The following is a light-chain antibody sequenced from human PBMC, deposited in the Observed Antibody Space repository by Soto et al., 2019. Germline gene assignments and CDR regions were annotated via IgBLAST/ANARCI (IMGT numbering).Light chain of an antibody. J-gene: IGKJ5*01. Sequence: EIVLSQSPAALSVSPGERATLSCRASQSIITNVAWYQQRPGQAPRLLIYGASSRATGIPDRFSGSGSGTDFTLTISRLEPEDFAVYFCQQSGNSPLTFGQGTLLEIK. CDR2: GAS. CDR1: QSIITN. V-gene: IGKV3-20*01. CDR3: QQSGNSPLT.